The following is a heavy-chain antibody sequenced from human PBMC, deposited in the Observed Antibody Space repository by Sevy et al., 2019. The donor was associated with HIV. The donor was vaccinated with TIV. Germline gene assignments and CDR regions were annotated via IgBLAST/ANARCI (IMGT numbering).Heavy chain of an antibody. CDR3: ARGGDFNDRSAKRDFDY. CDR2: IWNDGSNK. J-gene: IGHJ4*02. Sequence: GGSLRLSCAASGFTFSNYGMHWVRQAPGKGLEWVAVIWNDGSNKYYEDSVKGRLTISRDNSKNTLYLQMNSLRVEDTAVYFCARGGDFNDRSAKRDFDYRGQGTLVTVPS. CDR1: GFTFSNYG. V-gene: IGHV3-33*01. D-gene: IGHD3-22*01.